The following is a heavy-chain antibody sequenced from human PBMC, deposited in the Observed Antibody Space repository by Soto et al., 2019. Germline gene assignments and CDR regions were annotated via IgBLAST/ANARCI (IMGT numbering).Heavy chain of an antibody. D-gene: IGHD2-8*01. CDR1: GDTVSIYA. CDR3: ARAVMVYATNGFDP. J-gene: IGHJ5*02. V-gene: IGHV1-69*13. CDR2: IIPIFGTA. Sequence: SVEVSCKASGDTVSIYAISGVRKAPGQGLEWMGGIIPIFGTANYAQKFQGRVTITADESTSTAYMELSSLRSEDTAVYYCARAVMVYATNGFDPWGQGTLVTVSS.